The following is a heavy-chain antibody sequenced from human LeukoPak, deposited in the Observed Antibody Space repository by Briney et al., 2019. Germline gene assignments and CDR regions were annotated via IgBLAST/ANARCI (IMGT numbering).Heavy chain of an antibody. J-gene: IGHJ1*01. CDR1: GFTFSSYA. D-gene: IGHD3-22*01. Sequence: EGSLRLSCAASGFTFSSYAMSWVRQAPGKGLEWVSAISGSGGSTYYADSVKGRFTISRDNSKNTLYLQMNSLRAEDTAVYYCAKDSSSGYYYVEYFQHWGQGTLVTVSS. CDR3: AKDSSSGYYYVEYFQH. CDR2: ISGSGGST. V-gene: IGHV3-23*01.